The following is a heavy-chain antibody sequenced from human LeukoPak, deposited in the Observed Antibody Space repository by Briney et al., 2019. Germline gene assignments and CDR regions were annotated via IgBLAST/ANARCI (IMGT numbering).Heavy chain of an antibody. Sequence: GGSLRLSCAASGFTFSSYWMSWVRQAPGKGLEWVANIKQDGGEKYYVGSVKGRFTISRDNAKNSLYLQMNSLRAEDTAVYYCARRNYRSFFDYWGQGTLVTVSS. V-gene: IGHV3-7*01. D-gene: IGHD4-11*01. CDR2: IKQDGGEK. CDR1: GFTFSSYW. J-gene: IGHJ4*02. CDR3: ARRNYRSFFDY.